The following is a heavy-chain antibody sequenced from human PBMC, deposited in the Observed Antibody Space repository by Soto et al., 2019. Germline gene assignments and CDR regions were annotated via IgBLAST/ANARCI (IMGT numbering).Heavy chain of an antibody. CDR2: IGLTDSYT. V-gene: IGHV5-10-1*01. J-gene: IGHJ4*02. Sequence: GESLKISCRGSGYSFRSNWITWVRQMPGKGLEWMGRIGLTDSYTSYSPSFQGHVSFSADTSINTAYLQWSSLRASDTAMYYCARXGGAHYDSSGYHYALDYWGQGTPVTVSS. CDR1: GYSFRSNW. CDR3: ARXGGAHYDSSGYHYALDY. D-gene: IGHD3-22*01.